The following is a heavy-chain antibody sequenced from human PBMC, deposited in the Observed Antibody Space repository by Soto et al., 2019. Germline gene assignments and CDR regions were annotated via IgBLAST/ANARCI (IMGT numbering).Heavy chain of an antibody. Sequence: QVQLVESGGGVVQPGRSLRLSCAASGFTFSSYGMHWVRQAPGKGLEWVAVIWYDRSNKYYADSVKGRFTISRDNSKNTLYLQMNSLRAEDTAVYYCARDSADGSPYRRPFDYWGQGTLVTVSS. D-gene: IGHD1-1*01. CDR1: GFTFSSYG. J-gene: IGHJ4*02. CDR2: IWYDRSNK. CDR3: ARDSADGSPYRRPFDY. V-gene: IGHV3-33*01.